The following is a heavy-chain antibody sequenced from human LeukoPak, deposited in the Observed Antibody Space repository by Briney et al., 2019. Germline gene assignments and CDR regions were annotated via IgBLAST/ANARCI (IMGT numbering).Heavy chain of an antibody. Sequence: GGSLRLSCAASGFTFSSFEMNWVRQAPGKGLEWVSYINGNGNTIYDANSVKGRFTISRDNAKSSLFLQMNSLRVEDTAVYFCAREIDAFDMWGQGTTATVSS. CDR1: GFTFSSFE. CDR2: INGNGNTI. J-gene: IGHJ3*02. V-gene: IGHV3-48*03. CDR3: AREIDAFDM.